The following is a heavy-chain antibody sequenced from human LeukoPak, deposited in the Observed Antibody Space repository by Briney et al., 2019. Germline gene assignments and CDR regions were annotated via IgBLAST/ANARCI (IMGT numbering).Heavy chain of an antibody. D-gene: IGHD5-18*01. J-gene: IGHJ4*02. CDR1: GYTFRSYA. Sequence: ASVKVSCKASGYTFRSYAISWVRQAPGQGLEWMGWLSGDNGNTNYAQKLQGRVTMTTDTSTSTAYMELRSLRADDTAVYFCARILGCNFGVFDYWGQGTLVTVSS. CDR3: ARILGCNFGVFDY. V-gene: IGHV1-18*01. CDR2: LSGDNGNT.